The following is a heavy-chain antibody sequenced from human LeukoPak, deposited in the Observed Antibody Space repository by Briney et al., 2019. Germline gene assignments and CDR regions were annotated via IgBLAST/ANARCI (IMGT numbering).Heavy chain of an antibody. CDR2: ISSSGSTI. Sequence: GGSLRLSCAASGFTFSSYWMSWVRQAPGKGLEWVSYISSSGSTIYYAVSVKGRFTISRDNARNSLFLQMSSLRAEDTAVYYCARDTDSRNWNGLFDHWGQGTLVTVSS. J-gene: IGHJ4*02. CDR3: ARDTDSRNWNGLFDH. CDR1: GFTFSSYW. V-gene: IGHV3-48*04. D-gene: IGHD6-13*01.